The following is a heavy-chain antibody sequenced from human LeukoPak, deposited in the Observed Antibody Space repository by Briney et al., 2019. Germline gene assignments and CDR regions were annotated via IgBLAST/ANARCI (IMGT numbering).Heavy chain of an antibody. CDR1: GYTFTDFY. J-gene: IGHJ4*02. V-gene: IGHV1-2*06. CDR2: ITLKSAGT. Sequence: ASVKVSCKASGYTFTDFYIHWVRQAPGQGLEWMGRITLKSAGTTYTAQTFQGRVTMTMDTSVSTGYMELGGLRSDDTAIYYCARDCVGDGFTNYYFDYWGQGSLVTVSS. CDR3: ARDCVGDGFTNYYFDY. D-gene: IGHD4/OR15-4a*01.